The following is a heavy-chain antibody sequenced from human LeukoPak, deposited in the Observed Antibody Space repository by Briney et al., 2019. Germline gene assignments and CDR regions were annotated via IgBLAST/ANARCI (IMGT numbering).Heavy chain of an antibody. J-gene: IGHJ4*02. CDR1: GFTFSSFE. D-gene: IGHD2-21*02. Sequence: GGSLRLSCAASGFTFSSFEMNWVRQAPGKGLEWVSYISSSGSTIHSADSVKGRFTISRDNAKNSLYLQMNSLRGKETAVYYCAKDPSDFCGGDCYMGYWGQGTLVTVSS. V-gene: IGHV3-48*03. CDR2: ISSSGSTI. CDR3: AKDPSDFCGGDCYMGY.